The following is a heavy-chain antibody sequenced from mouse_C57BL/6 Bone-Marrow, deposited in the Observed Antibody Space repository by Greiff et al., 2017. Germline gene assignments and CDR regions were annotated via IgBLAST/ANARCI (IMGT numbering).Heavy chain of an antibody. D-gene: IGHD2-12*01. J-gene: IGHJ2*01. V-gene: IGHV1-19*01. CDR2: INPYNGGT. Sequence: EVQLQQSGPVLVKPGASVKMSCKASGYTFTDYYMNWVKQSHGKSLEWIGVINPYNGGTSYNQKFKGKATLTVDKSSSTAYMELHSLTSEDSAVYYFAPYYIYFDYWGQGTTLTVSS. CDR3: APYYIYFDY. CDR1: GYTFTDYY.